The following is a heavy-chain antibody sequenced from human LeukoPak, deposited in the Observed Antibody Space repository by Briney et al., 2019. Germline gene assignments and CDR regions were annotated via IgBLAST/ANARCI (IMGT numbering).Heavy chain of an antibody. D-gene: IGHD3-3*01. CDR1: GGSINSDYW. Sequence: SETLSLTCAVSGGSINSDYWWTWVRQSPGKGLEWIGEIYHTGSVNYNLSPESRVTISRDRSKNQFSLMLRSVTAADTAVYYCARHDDFLSAYNYWGQGILVTVSS. CDR3: ARHDDFLSAYNY. V-gene: IGHV4-4*02. J-gene: IGHJ4*02. CDR2: IYHTGSV.